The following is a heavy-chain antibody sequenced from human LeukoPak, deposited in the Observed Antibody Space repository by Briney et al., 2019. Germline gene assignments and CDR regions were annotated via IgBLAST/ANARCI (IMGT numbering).Heavy chain of an antibody. CDR1: GFIFSSYN. CDR3: ARGVVITGLDY. D-gene: IGHD3-3*01. V-gene: IGHV4-38-2*01. CDR2: IYYSGST. J-gene: IGHJ4*02. Sequence: GSLRLSCAASGFIFSSYNMNWVRQAPGKGLEWIGSIYYSGSTYYNPSLKSRVTISVDTSKNQFSLMLTSVTAADTAVYYCARGVVITGLDYWGQGTLVTVSS.